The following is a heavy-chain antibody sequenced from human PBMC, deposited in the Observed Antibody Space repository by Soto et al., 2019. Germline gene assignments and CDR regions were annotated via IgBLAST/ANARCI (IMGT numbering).Heavy chain of an antibody. CDR2: ISYDGSNK. CDR1: GFTFSSYA. Sequence: GGSLRLSCAASGFTFSSYAMHWVRQAPGKGLEWVAVISYDGSNKYYADSVKGRFTISRDNSKNTLYLQMNSLRAEDTAVYYCARDRDYSNASPYYYYGMDGWGQGTTVTVSS. CDR3: ARDRDYSNASPYYYYGMDG. J-gene: IGHJ6*02. V-gene: IGHV3-30-3*01. D-gene: IGHD4-4*01.